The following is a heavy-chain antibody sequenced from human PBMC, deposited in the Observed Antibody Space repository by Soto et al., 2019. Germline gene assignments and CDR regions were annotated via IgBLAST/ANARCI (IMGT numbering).Heavy chain of an antibody. CDR2: IYSGGST. CDR1: GFTVSSNY. V-gene: IGHV3-66*01. J-gene: IGHJ4*02. CDR3: ARSVDNWNDALDY. D-gene: IGHD1-20*01. Sequence: EVQLVESGGGLVQPGGSLRLSCAASGFTVSSNYMSWVRQAPGKGLEWVSVIYSGGSTYYADSVKGRFTISRDNSKNTRYLQMNSLRAEDTAVYYCARSVDNWNDALDYWGQGTLVTVSS.